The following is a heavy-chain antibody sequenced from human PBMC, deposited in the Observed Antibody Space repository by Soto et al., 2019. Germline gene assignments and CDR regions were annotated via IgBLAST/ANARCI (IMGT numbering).Heavy chain of an antibody. CDR1: GFTFSSYA. CDR2: ISGSGGST. V-gene: IGHV3-23*01. J-gene: IGHJ6*02. D-gene: IGHD3-3*01. Sequence: EVQLLESGGGLVQPGGSLRLSCAASGFTFSSYAMSWVRQAPGKGLEWVSAISGSGGSTYYADSVKGRFTISRDNSKNTLYLQMNSLRAEDTAVYYCAKDLSYYGFWSGGGIYYYYGMDVWGQGTTVTVSS. CDR3: AKDLSYYGFWSGGGIYYYYGMDV.